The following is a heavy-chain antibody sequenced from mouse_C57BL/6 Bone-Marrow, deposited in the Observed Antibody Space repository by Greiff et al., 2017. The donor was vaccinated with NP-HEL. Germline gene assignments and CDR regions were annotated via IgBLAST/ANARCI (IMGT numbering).Heavy chain of an antibody. V-gene: IGHV2-2*01. CDR2: IWSGGST. CDR3: ARKAAYYRNFWLAY. Sequence: QVQLKESGPGLVQPSQSLSITCTVSGFSLTTYGVHRVRQSPGRGLEWLGVIWSGGSTDYNAAFITGLSISKDKSKSQVFCKMNSLQADDTAIYYCARKAAYYRNFWLAYGGQGALVTVSA. CDR1: GFSLTTYG. D-gene: IGHD2-5*01. J-gene: IGHJ3*01.